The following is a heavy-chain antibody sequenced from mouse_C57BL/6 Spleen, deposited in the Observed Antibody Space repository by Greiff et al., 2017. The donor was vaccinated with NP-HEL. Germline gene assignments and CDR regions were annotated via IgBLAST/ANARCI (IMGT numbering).Heavy chain of an antibody. Sequence: EVQLQQSVAELVRPGASVKLSCTASGFNIKNTYMHWVKQRPEQGLEWIGRIDPANGNTKYAPKFQGKATITADTSSNTAYMQLSSLTSEDTAIYYGADVRIYEGYQGAMDYWGQGTSVTVSS. CDR3: ADVRIYEGYQGAMDY. D-gene: IGHD2-3*01. CDR1: GFNIKNTY. CDR2: IDPANGNT. V-gene: IGHV14-3*01. J-gene: IGHJ4*01.